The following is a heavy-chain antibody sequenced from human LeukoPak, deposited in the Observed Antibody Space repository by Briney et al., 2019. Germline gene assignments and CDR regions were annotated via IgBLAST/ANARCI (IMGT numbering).Heavy chain of an antibody. D-gene: IGHD2-8*01. J-gene: IGHJ4*02. CDR3: ARLMVANIRKEFDY. V-gene: IGHV4-34*01. Sequence: DPSETLSLTCTVPSGSISSYYWSWLRQPPGKGLEWVGEINHSGSTNYNPSLKSRVTISVDTSKHQFSLKLSSVTAADTAVYYCARLMVANIRKEFDYWGQGTLVTVSS. CDR1: SGSISSYY. CDR2: INHSGST.